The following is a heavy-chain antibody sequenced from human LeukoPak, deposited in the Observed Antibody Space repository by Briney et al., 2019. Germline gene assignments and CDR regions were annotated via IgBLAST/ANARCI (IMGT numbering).Heavy chain of an antibody. CDR1: GGTFSSYA. CDR2: IVPIFGTA. J-gene: IGHJ5*02. CDR3: ARDSAAMVTWFGP. V-gene: IGHV1-69*06. Sequence: ASVKVSCKASGGTFSSYAISWVRQAPGQGLEWMGGIVPIFGTANYAQKFQGRVTITADKSTSTAYMELSSLRSEDTAVYYCARDSAAMVTWFGPWGQGTLVAVSS. D-gene: IGHD5-18*01.